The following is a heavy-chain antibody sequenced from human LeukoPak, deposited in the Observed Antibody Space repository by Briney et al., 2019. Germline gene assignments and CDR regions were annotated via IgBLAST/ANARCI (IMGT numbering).Heavy chain of an antibody. CDR1: GYTFTSYG. CDR3: AGVGRTRLRYFDWLLPGNNWFDP. CDR2: ISAYNGNT. J-gene: IGHJ5*02. Sequence: ASVKVSCKASGYTFTSYGISWVRQAPGQGLEWMGWISAYNGNTNYAQKLQGRVTMTTDTSTSTAYMELRSLRSDDTAVYYCAGVGRTRLRYFDWLLPGNNWFDPWGQGTLVTVSS. V-gene: IGHV1-18*01. D-gene: IGHD3-9*01.